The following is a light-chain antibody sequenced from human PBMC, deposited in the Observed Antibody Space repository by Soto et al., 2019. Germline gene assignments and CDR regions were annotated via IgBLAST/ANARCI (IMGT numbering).Light chain of an antibody. Sequence: GDRVTITCRASQNINNWIAWYQQKPGKAPKFLIYDASTLESGVPSRFSGSGFGTEFSLTISSLQPDDFGSYYCQHMRTFGQGTKAEMK. CDR2: DAS. J-gene: IGKJ1*01. V-gene: IGKV1-5*01. CDR1: QNINNW. CDR3: QHMRT.